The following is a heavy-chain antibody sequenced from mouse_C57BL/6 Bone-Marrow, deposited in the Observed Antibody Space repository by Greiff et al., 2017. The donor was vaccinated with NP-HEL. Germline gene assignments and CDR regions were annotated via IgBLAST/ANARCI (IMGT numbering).Heavy chain of an antibody. D-gene: IGHD2-1*01. J-gene: IGHJ3*01. Sequence: VQLQQSGAELARPGASVKLSCKASGYTFTSSGISWVKQRTGQGLEWIGEIYPRSGNTYYNEKFKGKATLTADKSSSTAYMELRSLTSEDSAVYFCARDYGNYEGFAYWGQGTLVTVSA. CDR1: GYTFTSSG. CDR2: IYPRSGNT. CDR3: ARDYGNYEGFAY. V-gene: IGHV1-81*01.